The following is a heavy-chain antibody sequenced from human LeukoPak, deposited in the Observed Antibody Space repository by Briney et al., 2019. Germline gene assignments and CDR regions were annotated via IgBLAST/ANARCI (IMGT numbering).Heavy chain of an antibody. CDR3: ARDPYSGNYGNYYYYYMDV. J-gene: IGHJ6*03. CDR1: GFTFSSYG. D-gene: IGHD1-26*01. Sequence: GGSLRLSCAASGFTFSSYGMHWVRQAPGKGLEWVAFIRYDGSNKYYADSVKGRFTISRDNSKNTLYLQMNSLGPEDTAVYYCARDPYSGNYGNYYYYYMDVWGKGTTVTISS. V-gene: IGHV3-30*02. CDR2: IRYDGSNK.